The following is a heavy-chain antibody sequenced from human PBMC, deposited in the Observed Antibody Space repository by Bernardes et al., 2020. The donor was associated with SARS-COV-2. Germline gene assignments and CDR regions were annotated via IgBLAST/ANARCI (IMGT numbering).Heavy chain of an antibody. V-gene: IGHV4-34*01. J-gene: IGHJ5*02. Sequence: SETLSLTCAVNGGSVRGYYWSWIRQSPGKGLEWIGEINHSGSSNYNPSLKSRVTMSVDTSKNQLSLRVSSVTAADAAVYYCAREDARRNPTRIRWANNCFDPWGQGTLVSVSS. CDR2: INHSGSS. CDR1: GGSVRGYY. D-gene: IGHD4-17*01. CDR3: AREDARRNPTRIRWANNCFDP.